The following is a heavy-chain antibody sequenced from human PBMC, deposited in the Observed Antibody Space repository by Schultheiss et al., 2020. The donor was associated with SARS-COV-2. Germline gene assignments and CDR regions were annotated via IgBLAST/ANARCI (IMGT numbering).Heavy chain of an antibody. D-gene: IGHD6-19*01. CDR1: GFTFSSYA. CDR3: AKDDSGGWYALPDY. J-gene: IGHJ4*02. V-gene: IGHV3-23*01. Sequence: GGSLRLSCAASGFTFSSYAMSWVRQAPGKGLEWVSGTSGSGGTTYYADSVKGRFAISRDNSKNTLYLQMNSLRADDTAAYFCAKDDSGGWYALPDYWGQGTLVTVSS. CDR2: TSGSGGTT.